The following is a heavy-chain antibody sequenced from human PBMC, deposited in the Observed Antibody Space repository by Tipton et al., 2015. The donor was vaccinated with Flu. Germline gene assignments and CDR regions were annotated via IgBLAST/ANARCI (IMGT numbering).Heavy chain of an antibody. CDR3: ARVTSRWFGESGVFEGWFAP. Sequence: TLSLTCAVYGGSFSGYYWSWIRQPPGKGLEWIGEINHSGSTNYNPSLKSRVTISVDTSRNQFSLKLSSVTAADTAVYYCARVTSRWFGESGVFEGWFAPWGQGTLVTVSS. V-gene: IGHV4-34*01. CDR2: INHSGST. D-gene: IGHD3-10*01. CDR1: GGSFSGYY. J-gene: IGHJ5*02.